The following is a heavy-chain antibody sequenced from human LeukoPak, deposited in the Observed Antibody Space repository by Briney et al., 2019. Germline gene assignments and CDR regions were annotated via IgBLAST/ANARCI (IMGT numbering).Heavy chain of an antibody. CDR3: AKPKAVAGSGVDY. Sequence: GSLRLSCAASGFTFSSYAMSWVRLAPGKGLEWVSGISGGGDTTYYADSVKGRFTISRDNSKNTLYLQMNSLRAEDTAVYYCAKPKAVAGSGVDYWGQGTLVTVSS. CDR2: ISGGGDTT. D-gene: IGHD6-19*01. CDR1: GFTFSSYA. V-gene: IGHV3-23*01. J-gene: IGHJ4*02.